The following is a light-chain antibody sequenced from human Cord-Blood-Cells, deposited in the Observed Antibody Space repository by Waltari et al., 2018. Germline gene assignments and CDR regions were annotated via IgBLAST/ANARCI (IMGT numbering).Light chain of an antibody. CDR2: GAS. V-gene: IGKV3-20*01. CDR1: QSVRSSY. J-gene: IGKJ1*01. Sequence: EIVLTPSPGTLSLSPGERSTLSCRASQSVRSSYLAWYQQKPGQAPRLLSYGASSRATGIPDRFSGSGSGTDFTLTISRLEPEDVAVYYCQQYGSSPTFGQGTKVEIK. CDR3: QQYGSSPT.